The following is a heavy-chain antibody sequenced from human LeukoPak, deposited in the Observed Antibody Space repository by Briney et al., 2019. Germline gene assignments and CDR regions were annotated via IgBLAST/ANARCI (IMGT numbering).Heavy chain of an antibody. CDR1: GFIFSIYW. Sequence: PGGSLRLSCEGSGFIFSIYWMSWVRQAPGKGLEWVANIQQHGSETYYGDSVKGRFTISRDNAKNSLYLQMNSLRAEDTAVYYCARSVCSTSCYKGVRAFDIWGQGTMVTVSS. J-gene: IGHJ3*02. V-gene: IGHV3-7*02. CDR3: ARSVCSTSCYKGVRAFDI. D-gene: IGHD2-2*02. CDR2: IQQHGSET.